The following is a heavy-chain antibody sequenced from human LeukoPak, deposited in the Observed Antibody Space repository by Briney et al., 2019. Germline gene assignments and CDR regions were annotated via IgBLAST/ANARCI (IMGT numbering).Heavy chain of an antibody. J-gene: IGHJ4*02. CDR1: GFTFSRHG. CDR3: ARDRAWNYFDY. V-gene: IGHV3-30*03. Sequence: GGSLRLSCAPSGFTFSRHGMHWVRQAPGKGLEWVAIISNDGSRKYYAHSVEGRFTISRDNSKNTLYLQMDSLRAEDTAVYYCARDRAWNYFDYWGQGTLGTVSS. CDR2: ISNDGSRK. D-gene: IGHD3-3*01.